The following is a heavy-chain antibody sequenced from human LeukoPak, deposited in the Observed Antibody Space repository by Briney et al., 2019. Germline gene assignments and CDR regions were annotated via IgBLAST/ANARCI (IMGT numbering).Heavy chain of an antibody. CDR2: INPNSGGT. J-gene: IGHJ4*02. Sequence: ASVKVSCKASGYTFTGYYMHWVRQAPGQGLEWMGWINPNSGGTNYAQKVQGRVTMTRDTSISTAYMELSRLRSDDTAVYYCARDVLSKYYGSGSYYEFDYWGQGALVTVSS. CDR3: ARDVLSKYYGSGSYYEFDY. V-gene: IGHV1-2*02. D-gene: IGHD3-10*01. CDR1: GYTFTGYY.